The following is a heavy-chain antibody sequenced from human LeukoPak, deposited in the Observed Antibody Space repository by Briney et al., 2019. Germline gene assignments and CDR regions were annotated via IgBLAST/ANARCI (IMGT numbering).Heavy chain of an antibody. J-gene: IGHJ6*02. CDR3: ARGTLEWLLRYYYYGMDV. D-gene: IGHD3-3*01. CDR2: IYYSGST. Sequence: SQTLSLTCTVSGGSISSGDYYWSWIRQPPGKGLEWTGYIYYSGSTYYNPSLKSRVTISVDTSKNQFSLKLSSVTAADTAVYYCARGTLEWLLRYYYYGMDVWGQGTTVTVSS. V-gene: IGHV4-30-4*01. CDR1: GGSISSGDYY.